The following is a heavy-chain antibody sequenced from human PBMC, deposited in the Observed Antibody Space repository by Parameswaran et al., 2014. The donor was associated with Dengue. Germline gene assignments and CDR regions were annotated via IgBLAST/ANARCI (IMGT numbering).Heavy chain of an antibody. CDR3: ARLYGGNSNYYYGMDV. V-gene: IGHV4-59*08. D-gene: IGHD4-23*01. J-gene: IGHJ6*02. CDR2: IYYSGST. Sequence: WIRQPPGKGLEWIGYIYYSGSTNYNPSLKSRVTISVDTSKNQFSLKLSSVTAADTAVYYCARLYGGNSNYYYGMDVWGQGTTVTVSS.